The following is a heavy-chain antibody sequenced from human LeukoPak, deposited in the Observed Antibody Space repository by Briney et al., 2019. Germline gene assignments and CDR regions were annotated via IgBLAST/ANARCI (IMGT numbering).Heavy chain of an antibody. CDR3: ARGPPACSTNCYGYLDY. J-gene: IGHJ4*02. Sequence: GGSLRLSCAASGFTVSAKYMSWVRQAPGKGLEWISLIYSGGDTYYPDSVRGRFTISRDNSKNTLYLQMNSPRADDTAVYYCARGPPACSTNCYGYLDYWGQGALVTVSS. V-gene: IGHV3-53*01. D-gene: IGHD2-2*01. CDR1: GFTVSAKY. CDR2: IYSGGDT.